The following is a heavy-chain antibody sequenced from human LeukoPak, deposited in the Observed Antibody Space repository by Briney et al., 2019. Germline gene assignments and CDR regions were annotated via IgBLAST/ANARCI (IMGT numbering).Heavy chain of an antibody. CDR1: GFTFSSHE. Sequence: GGSLRLSCAASGFTFSSHEMNWVRQAPGKGLEWVADINRDGSDEYYVDSVRGRFTISRDNAKNSAYLQMNSLRPDDTAVYYCGGGPGYWGQGTLVSVSS. D-gene: IGHD2-15*01. CDR2: INRDGSDE. CDR3: GGGPGY. V-gene: IGHV3-7*01. J-gene: IGHJ4*02.